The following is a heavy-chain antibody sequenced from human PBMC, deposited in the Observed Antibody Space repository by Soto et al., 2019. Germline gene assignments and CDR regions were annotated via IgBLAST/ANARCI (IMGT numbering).Heavy chain of an antibody. Sequence: QVQLVQSGAEVKKPGASVKVSCKASGYTFTSYAMHWVRQAPGQRLEWMGWINAGNGNTKYSQKFQGRVTITRDPSARTAYMELSSLRSEDTAVYYCARGYGGPIGWFDPWGQGTLVTVSS. CDR1: GYTFTSYA. CDR3: ARGYGGPIGWFDP. J-gene: IGHJ5*02. CDR2: INAGNGNT. V-gene: IGHV1-3*01. D-gene: IGHD3-16*01.